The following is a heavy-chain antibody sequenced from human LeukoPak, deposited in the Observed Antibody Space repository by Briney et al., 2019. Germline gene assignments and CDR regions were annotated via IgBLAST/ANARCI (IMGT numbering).Heavy chain of an antibody. CDR3: ASETPSRYFDY. Sequence: ASVKVSCKASGYTLTSYDVNWVRQAPGQGLEWMGWMNPNSGRTGYAQKFQGRVTITRNTSISTAYMELSSLRSEDTAVYFCASETPSRYFDYWGQGTPVTVSS. V-gene: IGHV1-8*01. CDR2: MNPNSGRT. CDR1: GYTLTSYD. D-gene: IGHD4-23*01. J-gene: IGHJ4*02.